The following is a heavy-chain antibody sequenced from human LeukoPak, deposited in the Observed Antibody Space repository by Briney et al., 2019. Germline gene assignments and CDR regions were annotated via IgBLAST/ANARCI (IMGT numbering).Heavy chain of an antibody. J-gene: IGHJ4*02. V-gene: IGHV4-34*01. CDR1: GGSFSGYY. D-gene: IGHD6-13*01. CDR3: ARGPIAAAELDY. CDR2: INYSGST. Sequence: SETLSLTCAVYGGSFSGYYWSWIRQPPGKGLEWIGEINYSGSTNYNPSLKSRVTISVDTSKNQFSLKLSSVTAADTAVYYCARGPIAAAELDYWGQGTLVTVSS.